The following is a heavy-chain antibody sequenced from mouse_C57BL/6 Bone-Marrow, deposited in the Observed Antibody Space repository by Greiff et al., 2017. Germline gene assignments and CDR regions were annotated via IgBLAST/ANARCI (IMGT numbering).Heavy chain of an antibody. D-gene: IGHD1-1*01. CDR2: IDPENGDT. J-gene: IGHJ4*01. V-gene: IGHV14-4*01. Sequence: VQLQQSGAELVRPGASVKLSCTASGFNIKDDYMHWVKQRPEQGLEWIGWIDPENGDTEYASKFQGKATITADTSSNTAYRQLSSLTSEDTAVYYCTSSTTVAYYAMDYWGQGTSVTVSS. CDR3: TSSTTVAYYAMDY. CDR1: GFNIKDDY.